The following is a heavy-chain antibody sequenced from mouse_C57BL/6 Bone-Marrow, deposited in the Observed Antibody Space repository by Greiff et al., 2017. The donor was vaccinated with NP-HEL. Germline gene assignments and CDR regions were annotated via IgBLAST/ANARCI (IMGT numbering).Heavy chain of an antibody. V-gene: IGHV5-12*01. Sequence: EVQLVESGGGLVQPGGSLKLSCAASGFTFSDYYMYWVRQTPEKRLEWVAYISNGGGSTYYPDTVKGRFTISRDNAKNTLYLQMSRLKSEDTAMYYCASPYGPWVWGTGTTVTVSS. CDR2: ISNGGGST. CDR3: ASPYGPWV. CDR1: GFTFSDYY. D-gene: IGHD1-2*01. J-gene: IGHJ1*03.